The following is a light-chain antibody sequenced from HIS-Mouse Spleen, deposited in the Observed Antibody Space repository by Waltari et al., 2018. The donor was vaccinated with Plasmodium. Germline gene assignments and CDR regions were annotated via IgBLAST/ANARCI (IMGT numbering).Light chain of an antibody. CDR2: EDS. V-gene: IGLV3-10*01. J-gene: IGLJ3*02. CDR3: YSTDSSGNHRV. CDR1: ALPKNY. Sequence: SYELTQPPSVSVSPGQPARITCSGDALPKNYAYWYQQKSGQAPVLVLYEDSKRPSGIPERFSGSSSGTMATLTISGAQVEDEADYYCYSTDSSGNHRVFGGGTKLTVL.